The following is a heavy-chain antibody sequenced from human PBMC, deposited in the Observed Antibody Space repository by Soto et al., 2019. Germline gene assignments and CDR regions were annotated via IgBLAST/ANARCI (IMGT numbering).Heavy chain of an antibody. CDR1: GITFSSYS. Sequence: EVQLVESGGGLVKPGGSLRLSCAASGITFSSYSMNWVRQAPGKGLEWVSSISSTGTYIDYADSVKGRFTISRDHAKNSLFLQMDILQAEEAALYYCAGETNPKTSSVSAYDIWGQGTMDNVPS. CDR2: ISSTGTYI. V-gene: IGHV3-21*06. J-gene: IGHJ3*02. CDR3: AGETNPKTSSVSAYDI. D-gene: IGHD6-6*01.